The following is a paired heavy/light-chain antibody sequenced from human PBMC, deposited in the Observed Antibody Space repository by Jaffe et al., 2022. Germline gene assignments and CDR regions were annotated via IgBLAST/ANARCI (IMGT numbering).Heavy chain of an antibody. D-gene: IGHD3-9*01. Sequence: QVQLVESGGGVVQPGGSLRLSCAASGFTFSSYGMHWVRQAPGKGLEWVAFIRYDGSNKYYADSVKGRFTISRDNSKNTLYLQMNSLRAEDTAVYYCAKFPAYPSYDILTGYYLDYMDVWGKGTTVTVSS. J-gene: IGHJ6*03. V-gene: IGHV3-30*02. CDR3: AKFPAYPSYDILTGYYLDYMDV. CDR1: GFTFSSYG. CDR2: IRYDGSNK.
Light chain of an antibody. Sequence: QSVLTQPPSASGTPGQRVTISCSGSSSNIGSNYVYWYQQLPGTAPKLLIYRNNQRPSGVPDRFSGSKSGTSASLAISGLRSEDEADYYCAAWDDSLSGPKWVFGGGTKLTVL. J-gene: IGLJ3*02. CDR3: AAWDDSLSGPKWV. CDR2: RNN. CDR1: SSNIGSNY. V-gene: IGLV1-47*01.